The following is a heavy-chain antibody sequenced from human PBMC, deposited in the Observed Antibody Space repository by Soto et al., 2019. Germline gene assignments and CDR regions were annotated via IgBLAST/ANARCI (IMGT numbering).Heavy chain of an antibody. Sequence: EVQLVESGGGLVQPGGSLSLSCAASGFTFSSYWMSWVRQAPGQGLEWVANIKQDGSEKYYVDSVKGRFTISRDNAKNSLYLQMNSLRAEDTAVYCCARDRRYYGMDVWGQGTTVTVSS. CDR3: ARDRRYYGMDV. CDR2: IKQDGSEK. CDR1: GFTFSSYW. D-gene: IGHD6-6*01. V-gene: IGHV3-7*03. J-gene: IGHJ6*02.